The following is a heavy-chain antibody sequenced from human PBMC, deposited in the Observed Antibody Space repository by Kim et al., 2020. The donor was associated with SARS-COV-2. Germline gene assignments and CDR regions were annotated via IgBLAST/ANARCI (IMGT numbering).Heavy chain of an antibody. D-gene: IGHD2-2*01. V-gene: IGHV4-61*01. Sequence: SETLSLTCIVSGGSVSSGSYYWSWIRQPPGKGLEWIGYVYYGGSTFYNPSLKSRVTISVDTSKNQFSLKLSSVTAADTAVYYCARSPDIVVVPAPYGLDVWGQGTTVTVSS. CDR1: GGSVSSGSYY. CDR2: VYYGGST. CDR3: ARSPDIVVVPAPYGLDV. J-gene: IGHJ6*02.